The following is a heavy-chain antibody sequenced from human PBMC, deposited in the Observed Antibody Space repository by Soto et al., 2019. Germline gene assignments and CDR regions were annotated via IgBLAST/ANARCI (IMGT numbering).Heavy chain of an antibody. V-gene: IGHV4-61*08. J-gene: IGHJ4*02. CDR3: ARDYYAGSGLHS. CDR2: IYYSGST. Sequence: ASEILSVRSSVSCGSGGGGGDHCSWIRQPPGKGLEWIGYIYYSGSTNYNPSLKSRVTISVDTSKNQFSLKLSSVTAADPAVYYCARDYYAGSGLHSWGPGPLVTVSP. CDR1: CGSGGGGGDH. D-gene: IGHD3-22*01.